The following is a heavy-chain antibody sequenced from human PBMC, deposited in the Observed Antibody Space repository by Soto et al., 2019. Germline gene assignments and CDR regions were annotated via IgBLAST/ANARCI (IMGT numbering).Heavy chain of an antibody. CDR3: ATDERTYYDFWSGYSSDAFDI. V-gene: IGHV1-69*01. CDR2: IIPIFGTA. Sequence: QVQLVQSGAEVKKPGSSVKVSCKASGGTFSSYAISWVRQAPGQGLEWMGGIIPIFGTANYAQKFQGRVTSTADDSTSTAYMELSRLRSEDTAVYYCATDERTYYDFWSGYSSDAFDIWGQGTMVTVSS. CDR1: GGTFSSYA. J-gene: IGHJ3*02. D-gene: IGHD3-3*01.